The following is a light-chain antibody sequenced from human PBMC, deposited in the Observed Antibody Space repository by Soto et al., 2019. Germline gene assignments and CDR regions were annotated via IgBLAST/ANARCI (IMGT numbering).Light chain of an antibody. CDR3: QQYGSSLWT. V-gene: IGKV3-20*01. J-gene: IGKJ1*01. CDR2: GAP. Sequence: EIVMTQSPATLSVSPGERATLSCRASQSVSSNLAWYQQKPGQAHRLLIYGAPSRDTGIPDRFSGSGSGTDFTLTISRLEPEDFEVYYCQQYGSSLWTFGQGTRWIS. CDR1: QSVSSN.